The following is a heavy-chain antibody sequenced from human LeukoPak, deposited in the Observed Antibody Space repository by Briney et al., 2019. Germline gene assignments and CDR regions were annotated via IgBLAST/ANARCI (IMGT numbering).Heavy chain of an antibody. CDR3: AKDPRVGAWEYFHR. CDR1: GFTFCSYA. D-gene: IGHD1-26*01. Sequence: GGSLSLSCAVSGFTFCSYAMSGVRQAPGKGREWVSAIVGSGETTYNADSVKGRSTISRNNSRNTLYLQMDILRAEDTAVYYSAKDPRVGAWEYFHRWSQGTLATVYS. J-gene: IGHJ1*01. V-gene: IGHV3-23*01. CDR2: IVGSGETT.